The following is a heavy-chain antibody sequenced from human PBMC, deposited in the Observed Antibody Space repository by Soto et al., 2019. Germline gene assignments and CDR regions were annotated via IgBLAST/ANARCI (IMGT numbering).Heavy chain of an antibody. V-gene: IGHV3-23*01. Sequence: GGSRRLSCAASGVTFKTSEVHWVRQAPGKGLEWLSFIRASDNSIYYADSVKCRFAISRDNSNNTLFLQMSSLRVEDTAIYYCVKGISYGYDFLDYWGQGTLVTSPQ. J-gene: IGHJ4*02. CDR1: GVTFKTSE. CDR3: VKGISYGYDFLDY. CDR2: IRASDNSI. D-gene: IGHD5-18*01.